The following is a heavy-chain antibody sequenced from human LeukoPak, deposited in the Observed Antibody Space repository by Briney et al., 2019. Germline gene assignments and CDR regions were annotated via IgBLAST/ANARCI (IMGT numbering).Heavy chain of an antibody. J-gene: IGHJ1*01. CDR2: VSGSGSST. CDR1: GVTFSSYGFTFSSYG. CDR3: AKLIIAPEGYEYFPH. V-gene: IGHV3-23*01. Sequence: TGGSLRLSCAASGVTFSSYGFTFSSYGMNWVRQAPGKGLEWVSAVSGSGSSTFYADSVKGRFTISRDNSENTLFLQMSSLRAEDTAVYYCAKLIIAPEGYEYFPHWGQGTLVTVSS. D-gene: IGHD6-13*01.